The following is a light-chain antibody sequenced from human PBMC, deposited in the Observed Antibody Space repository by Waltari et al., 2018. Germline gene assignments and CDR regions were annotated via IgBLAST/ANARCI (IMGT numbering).Light chain of an antibody. CDR2: EDT. CDR3: CSYSRSSPWV. V-gene: IGLV2-23*01. J-gene: IGLJ3*02. CDR1: SSDVASFKL. Sequence: QSALTQPASVSGSPGQPLTISCTATSSDVASFKLVPWFQQYPGKAPKLIIYEDTERPSGVSSRFSGSKSGNTASLSISGLQAEDEADYHCCSYSRSSPWVFGGGTKLTVL.